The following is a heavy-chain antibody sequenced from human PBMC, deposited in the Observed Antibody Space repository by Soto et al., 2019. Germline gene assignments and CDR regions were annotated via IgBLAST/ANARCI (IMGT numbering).Heavy chain of an antibody. CDR2: IWYDGSNK. V-gene: IGHV3-33*01. D-gene: IGHD4-17*01. J-gene: IGHJ4*02. Sequence: QVQLVESGGGVVQPGRSLRLSCAASGFTFSSYGMHWVRQAPGEGLEWVAVIWYDGSNKYYADSVKGRFTISRDNSKNTLYLQMNSLRAEDTAVYYCARDGVTTVTLDYWGQGTLVTVSS. CDR3: ARDGVTTVTLDY. CDR1: GFTFSSYG.